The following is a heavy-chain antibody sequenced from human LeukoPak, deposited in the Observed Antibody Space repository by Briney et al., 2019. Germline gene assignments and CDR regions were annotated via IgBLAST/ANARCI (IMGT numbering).Heavy chain of an antibody. D-gene: IGHD1-26*01. J-gene: IGHJ4*02. CDR2: INSDGSST. CDR3: ARESASEWELAYFDY. V-gene: IGHV3-74*01. Sequence: PGGSLRLSCAASGFTFSSYWMHWVRHAPGKGLVWVSRINSDGSSTSYADSVKGRFTISRDNAKNTLYLQMNSLRAEDTAVYYCARESASEWELAYFDYWGQGTLVTVSS. CDR1: GFTFSSYW.